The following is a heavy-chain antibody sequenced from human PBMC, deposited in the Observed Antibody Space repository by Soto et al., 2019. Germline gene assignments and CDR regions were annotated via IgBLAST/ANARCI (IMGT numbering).Heavy chain of an antibody. CDR3: AREVNSGYDYYFDY. CDR2: IYSDGST. CDR1: GFTVSSNY. V-gene: IGHV3-66*01. J-gene: IGHJ4*02. D-gene: IGHD5-12*01. Sequence: GGSLRLSCVVSGFTVSSNYMSWVRQAPGKGLEWVSVIYSDGSTYYADSVRGRFTISRDNSKNTVYLQMNNLRAGDTAVYYCAREVNSGYDYYFDYWGQGTLVTVSS.